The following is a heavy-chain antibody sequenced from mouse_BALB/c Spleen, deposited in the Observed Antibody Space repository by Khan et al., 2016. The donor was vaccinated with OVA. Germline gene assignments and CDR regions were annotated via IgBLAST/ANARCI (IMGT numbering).Heavy chain of an antibody. CDR2: IYPGSDNT. J-gene: IGHJ3*01. Sequence: QVQLKQSGAELARPGASVTLSCKASGYTFTDYYINWMRQRTGQGLEWIGEIYPGSDNTYYNEKFKGKATLTADKSSSTAYMQLSRLTSEDSAIYFCARERAAWFPYWGQGTLVTVSA. V-gene: IGHV1-77*01. CDR3: ARERAAWFPY. CDR1: GYTFTDYY. D-gene: IGHD3-3*01.